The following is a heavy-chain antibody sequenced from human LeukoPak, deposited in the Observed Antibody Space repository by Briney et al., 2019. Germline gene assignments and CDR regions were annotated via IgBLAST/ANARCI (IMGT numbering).Heavy chain of an antibody. J-gene: IGHJ3*02. Sequence: PGGSLRLSCAASGFTFSSNYMSWVRQAPGKGLEWVANIKQDSSATAYVDSVKGRFTISRDNAKNSLYLQMNSLRAEDTALYYCAKGYGRARWDAFDIWGQGTMVTVSS. CDR1: GFTFSSNY. D-gene: IGHD5-18*01. V-gene: IGHV3-7*03. CDR3: AKGYGRARWDAFDI. CDR2: IKQDSSAT.